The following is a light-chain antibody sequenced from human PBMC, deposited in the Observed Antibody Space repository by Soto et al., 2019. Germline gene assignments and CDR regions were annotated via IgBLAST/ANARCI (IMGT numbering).Light chain of an antibody. J-gene: IGKJ5*01. CDR3: QQYENLPT. CDR2: AAS. CDR1: QSISNY. Sequence: DIQLTQSPSSLSASVGDRVSISCRASQSISNYLNWYQQKPGKAPKVLIFAASRLQSGVPSRFSGSGSGTDFTLTISSLQPEDFATYYCQQYENLPTFGQGTRLEIK. V-gene: IGKV1-39*01.